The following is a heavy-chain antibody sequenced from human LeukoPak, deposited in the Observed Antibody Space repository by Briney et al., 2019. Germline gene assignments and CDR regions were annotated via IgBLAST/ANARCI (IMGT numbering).Heavy chain of an antibody. CDR1: GFTVSSTY. CDR3: ARDSSSFPNYFDY. D-gene: IGHD3-3*02. J-gene: IGHJ4*02. V-gene: IGHV3-53*01. Sequence: GSLRLSCAASGFTVSSTYMSWVRQAPGKGLEWVSLIYSDGTTFYADSVKGRFAISTDNSKNTLYLQMSSLRAEDTAVYYCARDSSSFPNYFDYWGQGTLITVSS. CDR2: IYSDGTT.